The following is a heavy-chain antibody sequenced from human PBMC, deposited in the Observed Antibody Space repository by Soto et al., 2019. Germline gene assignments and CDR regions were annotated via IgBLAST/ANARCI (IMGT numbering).Heavy chain of an antibody. Sequence: EVQLVESGGGLIQPGGSLRLSCAASGFTVSSNYMSWVRQAPGKGLEWVSVIYSGGSTYYADSVKGRFTISRDNSKNTLYLQMNSRRAEDTAVYYCARDLAVGATGYYYDGMDVWGQGTTVTVSS. V-gene: IGHV3-53*01. CDR3: ARDLAVGATGYYYDGMDV. J-gene: IGHJ6*02. D-gene: IGHD1-26*01. CDR1: GFTVSSNY. CDR2: IYSGGST.